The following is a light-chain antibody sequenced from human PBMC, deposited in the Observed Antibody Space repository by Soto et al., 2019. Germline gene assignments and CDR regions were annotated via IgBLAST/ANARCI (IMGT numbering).Light chain of an antibody. CDR3: QQYNSYIT. V-gene: IGKV1-5*01. CDR2: DAS. CDR1: QSISSY. Sequence: DIQMTQSPSTLSASVGDRVTITCRASQSISSYLAWYQQKPGKAPKVLIFDASSLESGVPSRFSGSGSGPDFTLTISSLQPDDFATYYCQQYNSYITFGQGTRLEIK. J-gene: IGKJ5*01.